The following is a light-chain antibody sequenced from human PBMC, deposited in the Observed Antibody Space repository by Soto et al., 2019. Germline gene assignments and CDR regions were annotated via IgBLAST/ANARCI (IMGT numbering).Light chain of an antibody. CDR1: ISDVGGYNY. Sequence: QSALTQPASVSGSPGQSITISCAGTISDVGGYNYVSWYQQYPGKAPKLMIYDVSSRPSGVSIRFSGSKSVNTAYLTISGLQAEDEADYYCSSYTTDNTRVFGTGTKVTVL. CDR2: DVS. J-gene: IGLJ1*01. CDR3: SSYTTDNTRV. V-gene: IGLV2-14*01.